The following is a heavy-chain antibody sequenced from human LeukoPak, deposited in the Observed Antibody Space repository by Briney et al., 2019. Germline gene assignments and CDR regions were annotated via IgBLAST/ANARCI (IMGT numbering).Heavy chain of an antibody. D-gene: IGHD3/OR15-3a*01. J-gene: IGHJ5*02. Sequence: GGSLRLSRAVSGFSVSNYYMNWVRQAPGKGLEWVSLIRGSGETFYADSVKGRFTISRDDSKNTVHLQMNSLRVEDTADYFCARDRAATQDWVEFDPWGQGTLVTVSS. CDR2: IRGSGET. CDR1: GFSVSNYY. V-gene: IGHV3-66*03. CDR3: ARDRAATQDWVEFDP.